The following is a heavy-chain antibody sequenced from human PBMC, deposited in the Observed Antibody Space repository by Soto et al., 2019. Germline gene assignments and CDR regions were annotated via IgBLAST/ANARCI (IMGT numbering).Heavy chain of an antibody. J-gene: IGHJ6*02. CDR3: ARYDAGIVVVPAAAYGMDV. V-gene: IGHV5-10-1*01. D-gene: IGHD2-2*01. Sequence: PGESLKISCKGSGYSFTSYWISWVRQMPGKGLEWMGRIDPSDSYTNYSPSFQGHVTISADKSISTAYLQWSSLKASDTAMYYCARYDAGIVVVPAAAYGMDVWGQGTTVTAP. CDR2: IDPSDSYT. CDR1: GYSFTSYW.